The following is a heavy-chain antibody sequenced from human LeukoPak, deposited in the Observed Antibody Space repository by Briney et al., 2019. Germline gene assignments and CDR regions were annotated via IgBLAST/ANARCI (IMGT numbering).Heavy chain of an antibody. Sequence: SETLSLTCTVSGGSISSYYWSWIRQPPGKGLEWIGYIYYSGSTNYNPSLKSRVTISVDTSKNQFSLKLSSVTAADTAVYYCARAHSIAVAADTLDYWGQGTLVTVSS. V-gene: IGHV4-59*01. CDR3: ARAHSIAVAADTLDY. CDR2: IYYSGST. J-gene: IGHJ4*02. CDR1: GGSISSYY. D-gene: IGHD6-19*01.